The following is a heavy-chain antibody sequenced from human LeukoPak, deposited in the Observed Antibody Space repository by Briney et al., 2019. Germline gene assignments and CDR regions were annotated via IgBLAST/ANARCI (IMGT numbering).Heavy chain of an antibody. CDR1: GFTFSLYC. J-gene: IGHJ4*02. CDR3: ATGGVAGTFYY. V-gene: IGHV3-74*01. D-gene: IGHD6-19*01. CDR2: INGDRGST. Sequence: GGSLRLSCAASGFTFSLYCMHCGRQAPGQGLVWISRINGDRGSTDYAHSVKGRFTISRDNANNALYLQMNSLRADDTAVYYCATGGVAGTFYYWGQGTLVTVSS.